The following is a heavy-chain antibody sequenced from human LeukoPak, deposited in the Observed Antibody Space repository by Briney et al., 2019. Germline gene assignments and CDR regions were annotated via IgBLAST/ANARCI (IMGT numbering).Heavy chain of an antibody. V-gene: IGHV4-39*07. D-gene: IGHD3-10*01. CDR1: GGSISSSSYY. CDR2: IYHSEST. CDR3: ARDLGYGSGSY. J-gene: IGHJ4*02. Sequence: SETLSLTCTVSGGSISSSSYYWGWIRQPRGKGLEWIGEIYHSESTNYNPSLKSRVTISVDKSKNQFSLKLSSVTAADTAVYYCARDLGYGSGSYWDQGTLVTVSS.